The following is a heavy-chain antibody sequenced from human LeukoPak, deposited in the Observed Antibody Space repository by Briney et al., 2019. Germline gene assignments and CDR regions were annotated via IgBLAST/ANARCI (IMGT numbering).Heavy chain of an antibody. CDR2: IYTSGST. CDR3: ARVMGYYGSGSRCWFDP. D-gene: IGHD3-10*01. V-gene: IGHV4-61*02. J-gene: IGHJ5*02. Sequence: SQTLSLTCTVSGDSISSGDTYWTWIQQPAGKGLEWIGRIYTSGSTNYNPSLKSRVTISMDTSKNQFSLKLSSVTAADTAVYYCARVMGYYGSGSRCWFDPWGQGTLVTVSS. CDR1: GDSISSGDTY.